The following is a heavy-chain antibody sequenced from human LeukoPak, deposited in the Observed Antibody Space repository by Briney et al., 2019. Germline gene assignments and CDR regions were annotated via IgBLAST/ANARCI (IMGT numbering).Heavy chain of an antibody. Sequence: PSETLSLTXTVSGGSISSSSYYWGWIRQPPGKGLEWIGSIYYSGSTYYNPSLKSRVTISVDTSKNQFSLKLSSVTAADTAVYYCARLREHVDYWGQGTLVTVSS. J-gene: IGHJ4*02. CDR2: IYYSGST. V-gene: IGHV4-39*01. CDR3: ARLREHVDY. D-gene: IGHD1-26*01. CDR1: GGSISSSSYY.